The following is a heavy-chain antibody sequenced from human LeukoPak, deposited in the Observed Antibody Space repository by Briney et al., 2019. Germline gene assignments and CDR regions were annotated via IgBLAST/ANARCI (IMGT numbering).Heavy chain of an antibody. Sequence: KASETLSLTCAVSGGSISSSNWWSWVRQPPGKGLEWIGEIYHSGSTNYNPSLKSRVTISVDKSKNQFSLKLSSVTAADTAVYYCATDSSGWDAFDIWGQGTMVTVSS. V-gene: IGHV4-4*02. CDR2: IYHSGST. CDR1: GGSISSSNW. J-gene: IGHJ3*02. CDR3: ATDSSGWDAFDI. D-gene: IGHD6-19*01.